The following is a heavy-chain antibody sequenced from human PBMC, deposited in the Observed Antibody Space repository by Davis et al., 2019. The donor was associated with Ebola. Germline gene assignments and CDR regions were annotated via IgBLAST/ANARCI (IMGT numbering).Heavy chain of an antibody. CDR3: ATDATGTTFDS. CDR2: ISSRSSYI. D-gene: IGHD1-1*01. CDR1: VFTFSSYS. Sequence: GESLKISCAASVFTFSSYSMNWVRQAPGKGLEWVSSISSRSSYIYYADSVKGRFTISRDNAKNSLYLQMKSLRAEDTAVYYCATDATGTTFDSWGQGTLVTVSS. V-gene: IGHV3-21*01. J-gene: IGHJ4*02.